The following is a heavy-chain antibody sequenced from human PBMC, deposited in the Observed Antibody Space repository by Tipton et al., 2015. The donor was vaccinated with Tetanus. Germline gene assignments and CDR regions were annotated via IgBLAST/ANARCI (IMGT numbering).Heavy chain of an antibody. D-gene: IGHD3-16*01. CDR2: IYYSGST. V-gene: IGHV4-31*03. Sequence: TLSLTCNVTGALLTTGGYSWGWIRQPPGQGLEWLGYIYYSGSTFYNPSLKSRVTMSVDTSNNQFSLRLSSVTAADTAVYYCARDQGGGRVARLNWFGPWGQGTLVTVSS. CDR1: GALLTTGGYS. J-gene: IGHJ5*02. CDR3: ARDQGGGRVARLNWFGP.